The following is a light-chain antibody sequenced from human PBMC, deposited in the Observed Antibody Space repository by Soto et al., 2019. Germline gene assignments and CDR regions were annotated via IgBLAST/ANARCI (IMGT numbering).Light chain of an antibody. J-gene: IGLJ1*01. V-gene: IGLV2-14*01. CDR3: SSYTSSSTLV. Sequence: QSLLTQPASVSWSPGQALTISCTGTSSDVGGYNYVSWYQQHPGKAPKLMIYDVSNRPSGVSNRFSGSKSGNTASLTISGLQAEDEADYYCSSYTSSSTLVFGAGTKVTVL. CDR2: DVS. CDR1: SSDVGGYNY.